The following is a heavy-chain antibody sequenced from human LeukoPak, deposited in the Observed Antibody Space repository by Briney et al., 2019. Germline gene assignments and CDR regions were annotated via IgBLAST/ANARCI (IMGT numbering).Heavy chain of an antibody. V-gene: IGHV1-69*05. J-gene: IGHJ6*02. CDR1: GGTFSSYA. Sequence: ASVKVSCKASGGTFSSYAISWVRQAPGQGLEWMGGIIPIFGTANYAQKFQGRVTMTTDASTSTAYMDLRSLRSDDTAVYYCVREVTMVRGVITFYHYNGMDVWGQGTAVTVSS. CDR3: VREVTMVRGVITFYHYNGMDV. CDR2: IIPIFGTA. D-gene: IGHD3-10*01.